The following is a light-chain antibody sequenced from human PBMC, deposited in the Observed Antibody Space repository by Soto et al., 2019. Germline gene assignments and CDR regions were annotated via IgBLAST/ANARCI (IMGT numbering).Light chain of an antibody. CDR2: EVS. V-gene: IGLV2-14*01. CDR3: SSFTSSTTYV. J-gene: IGLJ1*01. Sequence: ALPQPASVSGSPGQSITISCTGTSSDVGGFNSVSWYQQHPGKAPKLVIYEVSDRPSGVSNRFSGSKSGITASLTISGLQAEDEADYYCSSFTSSTTYVFGTGTKLTVL. CDR1: SSDVGGFNS.